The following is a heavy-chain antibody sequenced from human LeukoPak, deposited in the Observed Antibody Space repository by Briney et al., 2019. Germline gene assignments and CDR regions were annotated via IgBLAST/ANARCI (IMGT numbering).Heavy chain of an antibody. CDR2: INHSGST. V-gene: IGHV4-34*01. J-gene: IGHJ4*02. CDR1: GGSFSGYY. Sequence: SETLSLTCAVYGGSFSGYYWSWIRQPPGKGLEWIGEINHSGSTHYNPSLKSRVTISVGTPKNQFSLKLSSVTAADTAVYYCARVSTWLRLPDYWGQGTLVTVSS. D-gene: IGHD5-12*01. CDR3: ARVSTWLRLPDY.